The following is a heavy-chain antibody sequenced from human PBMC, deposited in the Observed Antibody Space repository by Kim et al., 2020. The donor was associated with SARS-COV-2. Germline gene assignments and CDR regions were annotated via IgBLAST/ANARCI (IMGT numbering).Heavy chain of an antibody. V-gene: IGHV3-66*01. CDR3: ARGVGAPTAYGMDV. CDR1: GFTVSSNY. Sequence: GGSLRLSCAASGFTVSSNYMSWVRQAPGKGLEWVSVIYSGGSTYYADSVKGRFTISRDNSKNTLYLQMNSLRAEDTAVYYCARGVGAPTAYGMDVWGQGTTVTVSS. D-gene: IGHD1-26*01. J-gene: IGHJ6*02. CDR2: IYSGGST.